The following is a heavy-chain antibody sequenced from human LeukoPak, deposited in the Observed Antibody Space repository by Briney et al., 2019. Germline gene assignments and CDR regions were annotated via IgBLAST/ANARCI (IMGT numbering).Heavy chain of an antibody. Sequence: SETLSLTCAVYGGSFSGYYWSWIRQPPGKGLEWIGEINHSGSTNYNPSLKSRVTISVDTSKNQFSLKLSSVTAADTAVYYCARDSYSSGWSDYWGQGTLVTVSS. J-gene: IGHJ4*02. CDR1: GGSFSGYY. V-gene: IGHV4-34*01. CDR2: INHSGST. D-gene: IGHD6-19*01. CDR3: ARDSYSSGWSDY.